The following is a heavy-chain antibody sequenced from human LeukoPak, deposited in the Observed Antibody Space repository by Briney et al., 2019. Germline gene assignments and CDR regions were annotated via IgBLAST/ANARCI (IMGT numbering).Heavy chain of an antibody. Sequence: PGGSLRLSCAASGFTFSSYAMHWVRQAPGKGLEWVAVISYDGSNKYYADSEKGRFTISRDNSKNTLYLQMNSLRAEDTAVYYCARDRYDSSGYYPDYWGQGTLVTVSS. CDR2: ISYDGSNK. D-gene: IGHD3-22*01. CDR3: ARDRYDSSGYYPDY. J-gene: IGHJ4*02. V-gene: IGHV3-30-3*01. CDR1: GFTFSSYA.